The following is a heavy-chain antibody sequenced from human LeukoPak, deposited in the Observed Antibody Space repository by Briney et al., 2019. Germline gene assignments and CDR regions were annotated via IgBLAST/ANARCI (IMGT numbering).Heavy chain of an antibody. J-gene: IGHJ4*02. Sequence: ASVKVSCKASGYTFIGYYIHWVRQAPGRGLEWMGWINPNSGDTKNAQKFQGRVTMTRDTSIGTAYMELSRLRSDDTAVYYCARIETYSTSWYHFDYWGQGTLVTVSS. CDR2: INPNSGDT. V-gene: IGHV1-2*02. CDR3: ARIETYSTSWYHFDY. CDR1: GYTFIGYY. D-gene: IGHD2/OR15-2a*01.